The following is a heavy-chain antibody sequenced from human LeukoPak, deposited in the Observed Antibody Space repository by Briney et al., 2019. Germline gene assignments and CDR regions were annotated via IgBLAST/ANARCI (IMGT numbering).Heavy chain of an antibody. CDR1: GGSFSGYY. V-gene: IGHV4-34*01. CDR3: ARMEMATGRWFDP. CDR2: INHSGST. J-gene: IGHJ5*02. Sequence: PSETLSLTCAVYGGSFSGYYWSWIRQPPGKGLEWIGEINHSGSTNYNPSLKSRVTISVDTSKNQFSLKLSSVTAADTAVYYCARMEMATGRWFDPWGQGTLVTVSS. D-gene: IGHD5-24*01.